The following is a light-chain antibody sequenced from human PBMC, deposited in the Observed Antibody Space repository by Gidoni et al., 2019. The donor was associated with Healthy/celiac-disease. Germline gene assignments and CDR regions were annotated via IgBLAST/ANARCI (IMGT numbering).Light chain of an antibody. Sequence: DIVMTQSPDSLAVSLVERATINCKSSQSVLYSSNNKNYLAWYQQKPGQPPKLLFYWASTRESGVPDRFSGSGSGTDFTLTISSLQAEDVAVYYCQQYYSAPQTFXXXTKLEIK. CDR1: QSVLYSSNNKNY. V-gene: IGKV4-1*01. J-gene: IGKJ2*01. CDR2: WAS. CDR3: QQYYSAPQT.